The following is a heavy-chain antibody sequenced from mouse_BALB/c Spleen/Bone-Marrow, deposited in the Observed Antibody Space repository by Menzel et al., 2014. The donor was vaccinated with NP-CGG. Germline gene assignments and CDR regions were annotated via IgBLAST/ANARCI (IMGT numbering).Heavy chain of an antibody. D-gene: IGHD2-3*01. CDR2: ISNKANGYTT. V-gene: IGHV7-3*02. Sequence: EVKLLESGAGLVQPGASVRFSCATSGFTFTDYYMSWVRQPPGQALEWLGFISNKANGYTTEYSASVKGRFTISRDNSQSILYLQMNTLRAEDSATYYCAKYDVYYYFAYWGQGPPVTVSS. J-gene: IGHJ2*01. CDR1: GFTFTDYY. CDR3: AKYDVYYYFAY.